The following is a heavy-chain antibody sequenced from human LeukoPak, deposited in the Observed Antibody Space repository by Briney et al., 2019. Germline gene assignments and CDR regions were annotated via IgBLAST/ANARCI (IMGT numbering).Heavy chain of an antibody. V-gene: IGHV3-74*01. CDR1: GFTFSTYW. J-gene: IGHJ4*02. Sequence: GGSLRLSCAASGFTFSTYWMHWVRQVPGKGLVWVSRISSDGANANYADSVKGRFTISRDNSKNTLYLQMNSLRAEDTAVYYCARRSGIAVAGAFDYWGQGTLVTVSS. D-gene: IGHD6-19*01. CDR2: ISSDGANA. CDR3: ARRSGIAVAGAFDY.